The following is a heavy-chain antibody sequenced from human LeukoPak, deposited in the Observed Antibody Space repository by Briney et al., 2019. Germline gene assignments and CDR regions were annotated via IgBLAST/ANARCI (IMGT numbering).Heavy chain of an antibody. Sequence: ASVKVSCTASGYTFTGYYMHWVRQAPGQGLEWMGWINPNSGGTNYAQKFQGRVTMTRDTSISTAYMELSRLRSDDTAVYYCARVGQWLVRDWYFDYWGQGTLVTVSS. D-gene: IGHD6-19*01. CDR3: ARVGQWLVRDWYFDY. CDR2: INPNSGGT. V-gene: IGHV1-2*02. CDR1: GYTFTGYY. J-gene: IGHJ4*02.